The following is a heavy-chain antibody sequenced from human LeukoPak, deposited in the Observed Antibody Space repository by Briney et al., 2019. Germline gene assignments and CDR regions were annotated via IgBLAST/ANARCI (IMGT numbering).Heavy chain of an antibody. CDR1: GGTFSSYA. V-gene: IGHV1-69*01. D-gene: IGHD6-19*01. Sequence: GASVKVSCKASGGTFSSYAISWVRQAPGQGLEWMGGIIPIFGTANYAQKFQGRVTITADESTSTAYMELSSLRSEDTAVYYCARPYSSERAYYYYYMDVWGKGTTVTVSS. CDR3: ARPYSSERAYYYYYMDV. J-gene: IGHJ6*03. CDR2: IIPIFGTA.